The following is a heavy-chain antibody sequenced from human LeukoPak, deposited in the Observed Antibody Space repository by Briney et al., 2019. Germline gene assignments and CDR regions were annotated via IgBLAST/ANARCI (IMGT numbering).Heavy chain of an antibody. J-gene: IGHJ4*02. CDR2: IYNDGGT. Sequence: GGSLRLSCAASGFTVRSNYMSWVRQAPGKGLEWVSIIYNDGGTYYADSVKGRFTISRDNSKNTLFLQMNSLRAEDTAVYYCARGDPPDYWGQGTLVTVSS. CDR3: ARGDPPDY. CDR1: GFTVRSNY. V-gene: IGHV3-53*01.